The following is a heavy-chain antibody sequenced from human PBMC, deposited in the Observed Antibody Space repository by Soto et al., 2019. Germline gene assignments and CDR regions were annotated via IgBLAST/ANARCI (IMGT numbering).Heavy chain of an antibody. J-gene: IGHJ4*02. Sequence: QVQLVQSGAEVKKPGASVKVSCKASGYTFTSYDINWVRQATGQGLEWMGWINPNSGNTGYAQKFQGRVTMTRHTSVSTAYMELSSLSSEDTAVYYCAREGYYYDSSGYRFPTAYWGQGTPVTVFS. CDR3: AREGYYYDSSGYRFPTAY. D-gene: IGHD3-22*01. CDR2: INPNSGNT. CDR1: GYTFTSYD. V-gene: IGHV1-8*01.